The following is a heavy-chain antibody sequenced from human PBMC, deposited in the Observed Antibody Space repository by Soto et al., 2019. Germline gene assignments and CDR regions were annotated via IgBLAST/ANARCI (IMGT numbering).Heavy chain of an antibody. CDR1: GFSFDDYG. D-gene: IGHD2-2*03. Sequence: EVQLVESGGGSVQPGRSLSLSCEASGFSFDDYGMPWVRQGPGKGLEWVSGISWNSGDIYYADSVKGRFTISRDNAKRSLYLQMNSLRTEDTALYYCTKDNDLDRDGPFDYWGQGILVTVSS. J-gene: IGHJ4*02. CDR3: TKDNDLDRDGPFDY. V-gene: IGHV3-9*01. CDR2: ISWNSGDI.